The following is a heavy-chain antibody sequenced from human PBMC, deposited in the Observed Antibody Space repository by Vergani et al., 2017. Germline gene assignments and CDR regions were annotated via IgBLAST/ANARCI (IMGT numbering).Heavy chain of an antibody. V-gene: IGHV1-18*01. D-gene: IGHD3-22*01. Sequence: QVQLVQSGVEVKKPGASVKVSCKASGYTFSSYGIGWVRLAPGQGLEWMGWISSYNGNTTYAQKFQGRVTMTTDTSTNTVYMELSSLRSEDTAVYYCTRGWYYDSIAYWAYWGQGTLVTVSS. CDR3: TRGWYYDSIAYWAY. J-gene: IGHJ4*02. CDR1: GYTFSSYG. CDR2: ISSYNGNT.